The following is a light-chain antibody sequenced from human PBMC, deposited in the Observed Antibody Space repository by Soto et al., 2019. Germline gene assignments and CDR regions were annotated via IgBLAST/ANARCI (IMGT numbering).Light chain of an antibody. CDR3: TSYTSSSTRDV. Sequence: QSALTQPASVSGSPGQSITISCTGTSSDVGGYNYVSWYQQHPGKAPKVMIYDVSNRPSGVSNRFSGSKSGNTASLTISGLQDEDEADYYCTSYTSSSTRDVFGTGTKVTVL. V-gene: IGLV2-14*01. CDR1: SSDVGGYNY. J-gene: IGLJ1*01. CDR2: DVS.